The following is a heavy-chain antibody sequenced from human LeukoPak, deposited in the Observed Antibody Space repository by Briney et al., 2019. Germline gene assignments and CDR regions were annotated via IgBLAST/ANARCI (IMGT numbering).Heavy chain of an antibody. Sequence: AASVKVSCKASGYTFTNYYMHWVRQAPGQGLEWMGMISPSGASTSYAQKFQGRVTMTRDVSTSTVYMELSSLRSEDTAVYYCARGYYDSSDFEYFQHWGQGTLVTVSS. CDR1: GYTFTNYY. CDR3: ARGYYDSSDFEYFQH. D-gene: IGHD3-22*01. V-gene: IGHV1-46*01. J-gene: IGHJ1*01. CDR2: ISPSGAST.